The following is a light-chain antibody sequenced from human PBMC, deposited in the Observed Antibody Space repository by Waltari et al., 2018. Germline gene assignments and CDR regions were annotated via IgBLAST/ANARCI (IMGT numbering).Light chain of an antibody. Sequence: QSVLTQPPSVSAASGPKVPISCPGSSPNIGKNYVSWYQQFPGTAPKLLIYEDDKRPSGISGRFSGSKSGTSATLDIHGLQTGDEADYYCGTWDSSMSVGVLGGGTKVTVL. V-gene: IGLV1-51*01. CDR2: EDD. CDR3: GTWDSSMSVGV. CDR1: SPNIGKNY. J-gene: IGLJ2*01.